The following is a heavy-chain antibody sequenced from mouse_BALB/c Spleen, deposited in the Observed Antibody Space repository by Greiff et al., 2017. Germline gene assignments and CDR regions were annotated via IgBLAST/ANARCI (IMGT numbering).Heavy chain of an antibody. CDR3: ARVRGYDGNYGMDY. Sequence: EVQGVESGGGLVQPGGSLRLSCATSGFTFTDYYMSWVRQPPGKALEWLGFIRNKANGYTTEYSASVKGRFTISRDNSQSILYLQMNTLRAEDSATYYCARVRGYDGNYGMDYWGQGTSVTVSS. CDR1: GFTFTDYY. V-gene: IGHV7-3*02. D-gene: IGHD2-3*01. J-gene: IGHJ4*01. CDR2: IRNKANGYTT.